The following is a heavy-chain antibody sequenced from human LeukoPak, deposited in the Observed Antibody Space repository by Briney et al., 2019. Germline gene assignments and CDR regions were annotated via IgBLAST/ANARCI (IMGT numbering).Heavy chain of an antibody. V-gene: IGHV3-23*01. Sequence: PGGSLRLSCAASGFTFSSYAMSWVRQAPGKGLEWVSAISGGGGSTYYADSVKGRFTISRDNSKNTLYLQMNSLRAEDTAVYYCAKGPPPSYGSGSHIDYWGQGTLVTVSS. CDR3: AKGPPPSYGSGSHIDY. CDR1: GFTFSSYA. D-gene: IGHD3-10*01. J-gene: IGHJ4*02. CDR2: ISGGGGST.